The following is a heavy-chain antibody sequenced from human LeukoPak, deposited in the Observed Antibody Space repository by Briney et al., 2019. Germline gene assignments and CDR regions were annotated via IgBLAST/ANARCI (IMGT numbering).Heavy chain of an antibody. CDR1: GGSISSYY. J-gene: IGHJ6*03. CDR2: IYHSGST. V-gene: IGHV4-59*01. Sequence: PSETLSLTCTVSGGSISSYYWSWIRQPPGKGLEWIGYIYHSGSTNYNPSLKSRVTISVDTSKNQFSLKLSSVTAADTAVYYCARGPYYYMDVWGKGTTVTVSS. CDR3: ARGPYYYMDV.